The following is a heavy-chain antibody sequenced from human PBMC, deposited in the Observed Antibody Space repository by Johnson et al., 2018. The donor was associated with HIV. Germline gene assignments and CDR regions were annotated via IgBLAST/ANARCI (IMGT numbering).Heavy chain of an antibody. Sequence: VQLVESGGGVVQPGRSLRLSCAASGFTFSSYSMHWVRQAPGKGLEWVAVISYDGSNKYYADSVKGRFTISRDNSKNTLYLQMNSLRAEDTAVYYCAREKIRAFDIWGQGTMVTDSS. CDR3: AREKIRAFDI. CDR1: GFTFSSYS. V-gene: IGHV3-30*04. J-gene: IGHJ3*02. CDR2: ISYDGSNK.